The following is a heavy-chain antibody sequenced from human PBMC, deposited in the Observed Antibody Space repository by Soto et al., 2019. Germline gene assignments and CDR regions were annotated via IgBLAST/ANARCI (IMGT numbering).Heavy chain of an antibody. CDR1: GFDFSSYA. CDR3: AKDWPGTSSVTSDY. CDR2: FTYTGDTT. V-gene: IGHV3-23*01. J-gene: IGHJ4*02. Sequence: DVYLLESGGTLVQPGGSLRLSCAASGFDFSSYAMTWVRQAPGKGLEWVSGFTYTGDTTYYADSVKGRFTISRDNYRNTLYLQMNSLRADDTAMYFCAKDWPGTSSVTSDYWGQGTLVTVSS. D-gene: IGHD4-17*01.